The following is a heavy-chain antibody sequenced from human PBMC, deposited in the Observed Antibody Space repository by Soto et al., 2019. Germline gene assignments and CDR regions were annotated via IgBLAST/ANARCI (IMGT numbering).Heavy chain of an antibody. Sequence: ASVKVSCKASGCTFSSYAISWVRQAPGQGLEWMGGIIPIFGIANYAQKLQGRVTITADKSTSTAYMELSSLRSEDTAVYYCARDRGSGSYYYYYMDVWGKGTTVTVSS. CDR2: IIPIFGIA. CDR3: ARDRGSGSYYYYYMDV. D-gene: IGHD1-26*01. V-gene: IGHV1-69*10. CDR1: GCTFSSYA. J-gene: IGHJ6*03.